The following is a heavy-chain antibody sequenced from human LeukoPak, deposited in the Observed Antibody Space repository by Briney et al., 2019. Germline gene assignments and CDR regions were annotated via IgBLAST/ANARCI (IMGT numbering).Heavy chain of an antibody. CDR2: IYYSGST. D-gene: IGHD4-23*01. Sequence: SETLSLTCTVSGGSISSSSYYWGWIRQPPGKGLERIGSIYYSGSTYYNPSLKSRVTISVDTSKNQFSLKLSSVTAADTAVYYCASGGNSGDAFDVWGQGTMVTVSS. CDR3: ASGGNSGDAFDV. V-gene: IGHV4-39*01. CDR1: GGSISSSSYY. J-gene: IGHJ3*01.